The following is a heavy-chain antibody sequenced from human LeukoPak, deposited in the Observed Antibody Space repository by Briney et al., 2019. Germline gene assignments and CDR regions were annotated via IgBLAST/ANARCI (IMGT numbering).Heavy chain of an antibody. CDR1: GGTFSSYA. J-gene: IGHJ4*02. V-gene: IGHV1-69*04. CDR3: AREPLLGFGERNSGSDY. CDR2: IIPILGIA. D-gene: IGHD3-10*01. Sequence: SVKVSCKASGGTFSSYAISWVRQAPGQGLEWMGRIIPILGIANYAQKFQGRVTMTTDTMTTDTSTSTAYMELRSLRSDDTAVYYCAREPLLGFGERNSGSDYWGQGTLVTVSS.